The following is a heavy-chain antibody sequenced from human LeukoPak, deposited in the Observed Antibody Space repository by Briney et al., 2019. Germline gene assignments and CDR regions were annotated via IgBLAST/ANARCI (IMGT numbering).Heavy chain of an antibody. CDR3: AGYCSGGSCYYDAFDI. CDR1: GYTFTGYY. CDR2: INPNSGGT. Sequence: GASVKASCKASGYTFTGYYMHWVRQAPGQGLEWMGWINPNSGGTNYAQKFQGRVTMTRDTSISTAYMELSRLRSDDTAVYYCAGYCSGGSCYYDAFDIWGQGTMVTVSS. D-gene: IGHD2-15*01. V-gene: IGHV1-2*02. J-gene: IGHJ3*02.